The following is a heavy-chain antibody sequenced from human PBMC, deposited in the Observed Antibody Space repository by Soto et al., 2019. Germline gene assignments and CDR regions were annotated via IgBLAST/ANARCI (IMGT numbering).Heavy chain of an antibody. J-gene: IGHJ5*02. CDR1: GGSINSYY. CDR2: IYSSGST. Sequence: SETLSLTCTVSGGSINSYYWTWIRQPAGKGLEWIGRIYSSGSTKYHPSLQSRVTMSLDTSKNQFSLRLTSVTAADTAVYYCARGQRFSDWFDPWGQGTLVTASA. V-gene: IGHV4-4*07. CDR3: ARGQRFSDWFDP. D-gene: IGHD3-3*01.